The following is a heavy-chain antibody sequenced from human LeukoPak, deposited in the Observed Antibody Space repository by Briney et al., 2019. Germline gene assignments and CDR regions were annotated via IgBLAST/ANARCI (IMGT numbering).Heavy chain of an antibody. CDR1: GGSFSGYY. V-gene: IGHV4-34*01. CDR2: INHSGST. Sequence: PSETLSLTCAVYGGSFSGYYWSWIRQPPGKGLEWIGEINHSGSTNYNPSLKSRVTISVDTSKNQFSLKLSSVTAADTAVYYCSRVSPLIFYFFWGGKNYYYHYRDVGGKGPRVTVP. CDR3: SRVSPLIFYFFWGGKNYYYHYRDV. D-gene: IGHD3-3*01. J-gene: IGHJ6*03.